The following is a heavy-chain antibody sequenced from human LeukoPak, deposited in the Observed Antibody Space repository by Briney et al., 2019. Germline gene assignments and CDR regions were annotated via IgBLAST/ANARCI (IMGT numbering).Heavy chain of an antibody. Sequence: PGGSLRLSCAASGFTFSDYYMSWIRQAPGKGLEWVSYISTSGGTIYYADSVKGRFTISRDNAKNSLYLQLNSLRAEDTAMYYRARSASSGYHIWGQGTMVTVSS. CDR2: ISTSGGTI. D-gene: IGHD3-22*01. V-gene: IGHV3-11*01. CDR3: ARSASSGYHI. CDR1: GFTFSDYY. J-gene: IGHJ3*02.